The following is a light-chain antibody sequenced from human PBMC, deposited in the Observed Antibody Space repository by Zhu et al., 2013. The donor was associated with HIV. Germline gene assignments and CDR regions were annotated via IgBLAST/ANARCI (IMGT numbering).Light chain of an antibody. J-gene: IGKJ5*01. Sequence: EIVLTQSPVTLSVSPGERVILSCRASQSVASNLAWYQQRPGQAPRLLIYGASTRATGVPARFSGSGSGTEFTLTVSSLQSEDFAVYFCQQYNNWPPITFGQGTRLEIK. V-gene: IGKV3-15*01. CDR3: QQYNNWPPIT. CDR2: GAS. CDR1: QSVASN.